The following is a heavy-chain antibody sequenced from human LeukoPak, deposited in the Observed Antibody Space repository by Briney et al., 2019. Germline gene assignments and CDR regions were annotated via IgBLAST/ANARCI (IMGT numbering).Heavy chain of an antibody. Sequence: GSLRLSCAASGFTFSSYAMSWVRQAPGKGLEWVSAISGSGGSTYYADSVKGRFTISRDNSKNTLYLQMNSLRAEDTAVYYCAKGGYCSSTSCYAANWFDPWGQGTLVTVSS. CDR3: AKGGYCSSTSCYAANWFDP. CDR2: ISGSGGST. D-gene: IGHD2-2*01. CDR1: GFTFSSYA. J-gene: IGHJ5*02. V-gene: IGHV3-23*01.